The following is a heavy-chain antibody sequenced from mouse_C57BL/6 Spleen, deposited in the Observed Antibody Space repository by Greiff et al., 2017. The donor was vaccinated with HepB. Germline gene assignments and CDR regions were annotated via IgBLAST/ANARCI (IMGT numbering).Heavy chain of an antibody. Sequence: DVKLVESGGGLVKPGGSLKLSCAASGFTFSDYGMHWVRQAPEKGLEWVAYISSGSSTIYYADTVKGRFTISRDNAKNTLFLQMTSLRSEDTAMYYCARPTVVASFDYWGQGTTLTVSS. CDR2: ISSGSSTI. CDR1: GFTFSDYG. CDR3: ARPTVVASFDY. D-gene: IGHD1-1*01. V-gene: IGHV5-17*01. J-gene: IGHJ2*01.